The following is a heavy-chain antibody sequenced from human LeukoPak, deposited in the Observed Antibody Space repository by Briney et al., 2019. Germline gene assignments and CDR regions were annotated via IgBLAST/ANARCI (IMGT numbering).Heavy chain of an antibody. J-gene: IGHJ5*02. Sequence: GASVKVSCKASGGTFSSYAISWVRQAPGQGLEWMGWISAYNGNTNYAQKLQGRVTMTTDTSTSTAYMELRSLRSDDTAVYYCARAPSGYYLNWFDPWGQGTLVTVSS. D-gene: IGHD3-22*01. CDR2: ISAYNGNT. CDR3: ARAPSGYYLNWFDP. V-gene: IGHV1-18*01. CDR1: GGTFSSYA.